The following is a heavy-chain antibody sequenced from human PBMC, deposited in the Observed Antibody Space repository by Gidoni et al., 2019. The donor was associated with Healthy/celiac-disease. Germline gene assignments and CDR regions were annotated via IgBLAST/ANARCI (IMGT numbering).Heavy chain of an antibody. J-gene: IGHJ2*01. Sequence: QLQLQESGPGLVKPSETLSLTCTVSGGSISSSTYYWGWIRQPPGKGLEWIGSIYYSGTTYYNPSLKSRVTISVDTSKNQFSLKLSSVTAADTAVYYCARRDGYNLFWYFDLWGRGTLVTVSS. CDR3: ARRDGYNLFWYFDL. CDR1: GGSISSSTYY. D-gene: IGHD5-12*01. CDR2: IYYSGTT. V-gene: IGHV4-39*01.